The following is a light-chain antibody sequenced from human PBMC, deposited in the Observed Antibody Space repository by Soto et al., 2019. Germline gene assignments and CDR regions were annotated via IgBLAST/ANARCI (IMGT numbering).Light chain of an antibody. Sequence: EIVLTQSPDTLSWSRGERATLSCRAIQSVSSSHFAWYQQRSGQAPRLLIFGTSSRATGIPDRFSGSGSGTDFTLTISRLEPEDFAVYYCQQYDSSPPITSGQGTRLEIK. CDR3: QQYDSSPPIT. V-gene: IGKV3-20*01. CDR2: GTS. J-gene: IGKJ5*01. CDR1: QSVSSSH.